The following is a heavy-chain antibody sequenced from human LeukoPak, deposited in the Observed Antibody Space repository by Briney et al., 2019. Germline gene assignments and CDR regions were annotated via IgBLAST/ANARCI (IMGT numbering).Heavy chain of an antibody. Sequence: GESLKISCRAFGYTLTTYWIGWVRQMPGKGLEWMGLIYFGGSDTRYNPSFQGQVAISADKSISTAYLQLSSLKASDTAMYYCAGARHVNTYFDYWGQGTLVVVSS. CDR2: IYFGGSDT. V-gene: IGHV5-51*01. CDR3: AGARHVNTYFDY. CDR1: GYTLTTYW. J-gene: IGHJ4*02. D-gene: IGHD1-1*01.